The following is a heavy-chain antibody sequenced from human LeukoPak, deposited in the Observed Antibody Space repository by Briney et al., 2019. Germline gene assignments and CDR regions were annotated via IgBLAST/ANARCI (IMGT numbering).Heavy chain of an antibody. D-gene: IGHD2-2*02. CDR3: ARAYCSSTSCYMGMDV. CDR1: GGSFSGYY. V-gene: IGHV4-34*01. J-gene: IGHJ6*02. Sequence: SETLSLTCAVYGGSFSGYYWSWIRQPPGKGLEWIGEINHSGSTNYNPSLKSRVTISVDTSKNQFSLKLSSVTAADTAVYYCARAYCSSTSCYMGMDVWGQGTTVTVSS. CDR2: INHSGST.